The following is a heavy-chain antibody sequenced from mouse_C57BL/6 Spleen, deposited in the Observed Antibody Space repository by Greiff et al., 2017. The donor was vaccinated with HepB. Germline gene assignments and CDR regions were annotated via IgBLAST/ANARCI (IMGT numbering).Heavy chain of an antibody. D-gene: IGHD1-1*01. CDR1: GYTFTSYW. CDR2: IHPNSGST. V-gene: IGHV1-64*01. J-gene: IGHJ3*01. Sequence: QVQLQQSGAELVKPGASVKLSCKASGYTFTSYWMHWVKQRPGQGLEWIGMIHPNSGSTNYNEKFKSKATLTVDKSSSTAYMQLSSLTSEDSAVYYCARGEYYGSSLWFAYWGQGTLVTVSA. CDR3: ARGEYYGSSLWFAY.